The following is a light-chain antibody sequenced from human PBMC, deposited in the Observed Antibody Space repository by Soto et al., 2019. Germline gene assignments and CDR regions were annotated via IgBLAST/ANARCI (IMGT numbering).Light chain of an antibody. V-gene: IGKV3D-20*02. CDR3: QQRSNWPPNT. Sequence: EIVLTQSPGTLSFAPGERATLSCRASQSVSSSYLAWYQQKPGQAPRLLIYGASTRAAGIPARFSGSGSGTDFTLTISSLEPEDFAVYYCQQRSNWPPNTFGQGTRLEI. CDR1: QSVSSSY. J-gene: IGKJ5*01. CDR2: GAS.